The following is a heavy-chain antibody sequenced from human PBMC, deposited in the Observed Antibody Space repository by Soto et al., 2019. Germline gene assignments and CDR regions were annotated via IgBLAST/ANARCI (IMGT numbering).Heavy chain of an antibody. CDR1: GGPITNY. J-gene: IGHJ3*02. V-gene: IGHV4-31*03. CDR2: IYDSGST. CDR3: AREVGVTRAFDI. Sequence: SETLSLTCTVSGGPITNYWSWIRQHPGKGLEWIGYIYDSGSTYYNPSLKSRVTMSLDTSKNQLSLKLTSVTAADTAVYYCAREVGVTRAFDIWGQGTMVTVSS. D-gene: IGHD4-17*01.